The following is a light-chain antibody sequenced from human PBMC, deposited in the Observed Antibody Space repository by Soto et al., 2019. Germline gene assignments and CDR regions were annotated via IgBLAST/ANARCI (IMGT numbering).Light chain of an antibody. CDR3: CSYATSRSYV. CDR1: SSDVGSFNL. CDR2: EGN. Sequence: QSVLTQPASVSGSPGQSITISCTGTSSDVGSFNLVSWYEQHPGRAPKRRIYEGNKRPSGVSNRFSVSKSGNPASLTISGLQAEVEADYYCCSYATSRSYVFGTGTTVTVL. J-gene: IGLJ1*01. V-gene: IGLV2-23*01.